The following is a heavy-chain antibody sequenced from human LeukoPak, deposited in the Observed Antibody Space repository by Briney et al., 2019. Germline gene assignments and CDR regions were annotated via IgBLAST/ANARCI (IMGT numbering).Heavy chain of an antibody. CDR2: ISGSSDYI. D-gene: IGHD2-2*01. V-gene: IGHV3-21*01. Sequence: GGSLRLSCAASGFTFSSYSMNWARQAPGKGLEWVSAISGSSDYIYYADSVKGRFTISRDNAKNSLFLQMNSLRAEDTAVYYCARAPTVLVGYCSSASCQADYWGQGTLVTVSS. CDR1: GFTFSSYS. CDR3: ARAPTVLVGYCSSASCQADY. J-gene: IGHJ4*02.